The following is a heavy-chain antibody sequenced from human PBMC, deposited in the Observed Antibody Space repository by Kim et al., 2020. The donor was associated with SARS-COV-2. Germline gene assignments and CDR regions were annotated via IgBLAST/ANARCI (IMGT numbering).Heavy chain of an antibody. V-gene: IGHV4-34*01. CDR2: INHSGST. D-gene: IGHD5-18*01. Sequence: SETLSLTCAVYGGSFSGYYWSWIRQPPGKGLEWIGEINHSGSTNYNPSLKSRVTISVDTSKNQFSLKLSSVTAAVTAVYYFARQIPGYSYGLYNWFDPWGQGTLVTVSS. CDR3: ARQIPGYSYGLYNWFDP. J-gene: IGHJ5*02. CDR1: GGSFSGYY.